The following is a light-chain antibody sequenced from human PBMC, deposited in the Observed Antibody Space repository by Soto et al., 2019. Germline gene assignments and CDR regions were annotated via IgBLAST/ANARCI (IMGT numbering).Light chain of an antibody. V-gene: IGLV2-14*01. CDR2: EVS. Sequence: QSALTQPASVSGSPGQSITISCTGTSSDDGGYNYVSWYQQHPGKAPKLMIYEVSNRPSGVSNRFSGSKSGNTASLTISGLQAEDEADYYCSSYTSSSTPGVFGTGTKVTVL. CDR1: SSDDGGYNY. J-gene: IGLJ1*01. CDR3: SSYTSSSTPGV.